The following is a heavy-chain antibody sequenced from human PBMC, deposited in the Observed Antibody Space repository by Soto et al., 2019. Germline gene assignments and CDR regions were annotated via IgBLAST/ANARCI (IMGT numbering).Heavy chain of an antibody. D-gene: IGHD2-21*01. V-gene: IGHV1-69*01. CDR1: GVTFSTSG. Sequence: QVQLVQSGAEVKKPGSSLKVSCKTSGVTFSTSGISWVRQGPGQGLEWMGGIIPLFGTPKYARKCQGRVSITADDSATTTYLELSGLSSDDTAIYYCARVSPSICGCGNCYRLDSYFDSWWQGSQVVVSS. J-gene: IGHJ4*03. CDR2: IIPLFGTP. CDR3: ARVSPSICGCGNCYRLDSYFDS.